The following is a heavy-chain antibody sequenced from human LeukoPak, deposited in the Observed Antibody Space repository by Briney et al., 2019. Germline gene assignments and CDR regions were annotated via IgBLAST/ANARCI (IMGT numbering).Heavy chain of an antibody. D-gene: IGHD1-14*01. Sequence: SGGSLRLSCVGSGLTFNLYAMSWVRQRPGKGPEWVSMISSSGDATDYAESVKDRFSISRDNAKKTLYLQINDPRGDDTAIYYCANDPRAMGRYFFDDWGQRSLVIVSS. CDR2: ISSSGDAT. CDR3: ANDPRAMGRYFFDD. V-gene: IGHV3-23*01. J-gene: IGHJ4*01. CDR1: GLTFNLYA.